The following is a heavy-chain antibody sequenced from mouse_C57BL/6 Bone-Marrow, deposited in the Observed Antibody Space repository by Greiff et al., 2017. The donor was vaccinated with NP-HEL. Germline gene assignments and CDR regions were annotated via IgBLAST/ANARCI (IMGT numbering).Heavy chain of an antibody. J-gene: IGHJ3*01. CDR3: ARGRRDYYGSSPWFAY. Sequence: VQLQQSGAELVKPGASVKLSCKASGYTFTSYWMHWVKQRPGRGLEWIGRIDPNSGGPKYNEKFKSKATLTVDKPSSTAYMQLSSLTSEDSAVYSCARGRRDYYGSSPWFAYWGQGTLVTVSA. V-gene: IGHV1-72*01. CDR2: IDPNSGGP. CDR1: GYTFTSYW. D-gene: IGHD1-1*01.